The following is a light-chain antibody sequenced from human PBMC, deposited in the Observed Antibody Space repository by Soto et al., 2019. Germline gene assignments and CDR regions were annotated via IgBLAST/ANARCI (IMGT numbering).Light chain of an antibody. CDR2: GAS. Sequence: GMTQSPAPPSVSPGGTDTPSCRASQSLSSNLGWYQQKPGQAPRLLIFGASTRATGIPARFSGSGSGTEFSLTIGSLQSEDFAVYFCQQYNDWPLTFGQGTKVDIK. CDR3: QQYNDWPLT. J-gene: IGKJ1*01. CDR1: QSLSSN. V-gene: IGKV3-15*01.